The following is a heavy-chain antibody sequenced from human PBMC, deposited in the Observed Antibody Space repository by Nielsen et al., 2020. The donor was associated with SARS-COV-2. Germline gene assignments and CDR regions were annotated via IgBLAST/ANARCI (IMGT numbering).Heavy chain of an antibody. CDR2: ISSSGTTK. CDR1: GFIFSDYY. D-gene: IGHD2-15*01. V-gene: IGHV3-11*04. CDR3: ARDGRYSSGGSCYDDAFDI. J-gene: IGHJ3*02. Sequence: GGSLRLSCAASGFIFSDYYMTWIRQAPGKGPEWVSNISSSGTTKYYADSVKGRFTISRDNAKNSLYLQMNSLRAEDTAVYYCARDGRYSSGGSCYDDAFDIWGQGTMVTVSS.